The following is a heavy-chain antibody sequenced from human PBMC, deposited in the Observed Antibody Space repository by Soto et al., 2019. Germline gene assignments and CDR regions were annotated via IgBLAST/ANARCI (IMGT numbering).Heavy chain of an antibody. J-gene: IGHJ3*02. CDR2: IKQDGSEN. CDR1: GFTFSGYW. V-gene: IGHV3-7*03. Sequence: EVQLVESGGGLVQPGGSLRLSCAASGFTFSGYWMSWARQAPGKGLEWVANIKQDGSENYFVDSVKGRFTISRDNAKNSLYLQMNSLKTDDTAVYYCARRGRRSGNYADAFDIWGQGTMVTVSP. CDR3: ARRGRRSGNYADAFDI. D-gene: IGHD1-26*01.